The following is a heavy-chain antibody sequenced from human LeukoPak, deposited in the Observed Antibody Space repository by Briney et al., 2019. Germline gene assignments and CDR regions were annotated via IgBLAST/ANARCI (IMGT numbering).Heavy chain of an antibody. V-gene: IGHV3-23*01. J-gene: IGHJ6*02. CDR1: GFTFSSTS. D-gene: IGHD6-6*01. Sequence: GGSLRLSCAASGFTFSSTSMSWVRQAPGKGLEWVAVTVGGGDGTYYADSVRGRFTISRDNSKNTLYLQMNSLRAEDTAVYYCAKGKAARLYYYYGMNVWGQGTTVTVSS. CDR3: AKGKAARLYYYYGMNV. CDR2: TVGGGDGT.